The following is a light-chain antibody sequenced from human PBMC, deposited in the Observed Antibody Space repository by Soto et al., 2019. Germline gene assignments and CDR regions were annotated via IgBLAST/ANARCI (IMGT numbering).Light chain of an antibody. CDR3: KQSYSTPLP. CDR1: QSISSY. CDR2: AAS. V-gene: IGKV1-39*01. Sequence: DIQMTQSPSSLSASVGDRVTITCRASQSISSYLNWYQQKPGKAPKLLIYAASSLQSGVPSRFSGSGSGTVFTFTLSILQPKVFATYYCKQSYSTPLPFGGGTKVDIK. J-gene: IGKJ4*01.